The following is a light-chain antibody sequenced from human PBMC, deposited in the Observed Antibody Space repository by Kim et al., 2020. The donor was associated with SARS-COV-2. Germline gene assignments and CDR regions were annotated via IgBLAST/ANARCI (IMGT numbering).Light chain of an antibody. CDR3: QKYNSAPLT. CDR1: QGISNY. J-gene: IGKJ4*01. CDR2: AAS. V-gene: IGKV1-27*01. Sequence: GSGGDRDTITCRARQGISNYLAWYQQKPGKVPKLLIYAASTLQSGVPSRFSGSGSGTEFTLTISSLQPEDVATYYCQKYNSAPLTFGEGTKMDIK.